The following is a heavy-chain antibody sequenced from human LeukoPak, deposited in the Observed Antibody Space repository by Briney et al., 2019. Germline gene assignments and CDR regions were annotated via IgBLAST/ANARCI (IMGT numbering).Heavy chain of an antibody. J-gene: IGHJ4*02. CDR3: ARDRGDFWSGYYILDY. Sequence: SETLSLTCTVSGGSIISGSYYWSWIRQPAGKGLEWIGRIYTSGSTNYNPSLKSRVTISVDTSKNQFSLKLSSVTAADTAVYYCARDRGDFWSGYYILDYWGQGTLVTVSS. CDR1: GGSIISGSYY. V-gene: IGHV4-61*02. D-gene: IGHD3-3*01. CDR2: IYTSGST.